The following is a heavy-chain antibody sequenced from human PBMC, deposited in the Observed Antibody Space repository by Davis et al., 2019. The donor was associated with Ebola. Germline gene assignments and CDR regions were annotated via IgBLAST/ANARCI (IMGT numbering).Heavy chain of an antibody. CDR3: ARSSRYYPGY. J-gene: IGHJ4*02. D-gene: IGHD3-9*01. V-gene: IGHV3-7*01. CDR2: IKQDGSEK. CDR1: GFTFSSYW. Sequence: GESLKISCAASGFTFSSYWMSWVRQAPGKGLEWVASIKQDGSEKYYVDSVKGRFTISRDNAKNSLYLQMNSLRAEDTAVYYCARSSRYYPGYWGQGTLVTVSS.